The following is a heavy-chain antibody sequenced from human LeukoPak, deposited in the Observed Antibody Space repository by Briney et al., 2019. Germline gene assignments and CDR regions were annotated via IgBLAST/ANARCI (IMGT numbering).Heavy chain of an antibody. V-gene: IGHV3-53*01. D-gene: IGHD3-3*01. Sequence: GGSLRLSCAASGFTVNSNYMSWVRQAPGKGLEWVSVINSGGSTYYADSVKGRFTISRDNSKNTLYLQMNSLRAEDTAVYYCARDPTFYDFWSGYYYYYGMDVWGQGTTVTVSS. CDR1: GFTVNSNY. CDR3: ARDPTFYDFWSGYYYYYGMDV. J-gene: IGHJ6*02. CDR2: INSGGST.